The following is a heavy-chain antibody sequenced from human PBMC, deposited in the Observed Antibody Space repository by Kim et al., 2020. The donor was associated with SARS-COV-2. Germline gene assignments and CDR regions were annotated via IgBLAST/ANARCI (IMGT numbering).Heavy chain of an antibody. CDR2: IRRGGSDK. CDR1: GFTFSSYS. V-gene: IGHV3-7*03. J-gene: IGHJ1*01. D-gene: IGHD1-1*01. CDR3: AKVGNTWNADTRVDH. Sequence: GGSLRLSCAASGFTFSSYSMSWVRQAPGKGPEWVANIRRGGSDKYYVDSVKGRFTISRDNSKNSLYLQMNSLRAEDTAVYYCAKVGNTWNADTRVDHWG.